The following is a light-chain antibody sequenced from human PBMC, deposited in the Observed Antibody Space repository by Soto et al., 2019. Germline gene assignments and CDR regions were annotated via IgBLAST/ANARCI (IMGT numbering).Light chain of an antibody. Sequence: EIVLTQSPGTLSLSPGERATLSCRASQSVSSSYLAWYQQKPGQAPRLLIYGASSRATGIPDRCRGSGSGTDLTLTSSRLEPEDFAVYYCQHYGSSPGTFGQGTKVEIK. CDR1: QSVSSSY. V-gene: IGKV3-20*01. J-gene: IGKJ1*01. CDR2: GAS. CDR3: QHYGSSPGT.